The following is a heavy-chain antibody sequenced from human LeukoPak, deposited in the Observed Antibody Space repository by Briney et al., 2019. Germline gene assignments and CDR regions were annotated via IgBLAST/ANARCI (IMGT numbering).Heavy chain of an antibody. CDR3: AREDTAAGYDY. J-gene: IGHJ4*02. CDR1: GYTFTGYY. Sequence: ASVKVSCKASGYTFTGYYMHWVRQAPGQGLEWMGWISPNSGGTNYAQKFQGWVTMTRDTSISTAYMELSRLRSDDTAVYYRAREDTAAGYDYWGQGTLVTVSS. D-gene: IGHD6-13*01. V-gene: IGHV1-2*04. CDR2: ISPNSGGT.